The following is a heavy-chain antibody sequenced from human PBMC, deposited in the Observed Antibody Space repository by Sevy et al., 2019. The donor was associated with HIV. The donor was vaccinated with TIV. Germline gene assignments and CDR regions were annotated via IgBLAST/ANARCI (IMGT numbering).Heavy chain of an antibody. CDR2: IYYSGST. J-gene: IGHJ4*02. CDR1: GGSISSYY. CDR3: ARGPWFGELAPDY. V-gene: IGHV4-59*01. Sequence: SETLSLTCTVSGGSISSYYWSWIRQPPGKGLEWIGYIYYSGSTNYNPSLKSRVTISVDTSKNQFSLKLSSVTAADTVVYYCARGPWFGELAPDYWGQGTLVTVSS. D-gene: IGHD3-10*01.